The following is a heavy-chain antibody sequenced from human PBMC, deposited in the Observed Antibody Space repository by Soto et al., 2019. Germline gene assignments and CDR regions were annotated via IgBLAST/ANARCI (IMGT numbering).Heavy chain of an antibody. CDR3: AGGIVVVPAAISDWYFDL. J-gene: IGHJ2*01. D-gene: IGHD2-2*02. CDR2: ISSTSTII. CDR1: GFIFSSYS. V-gene: IGHV3-48*04. Sequence: GGSLRLSCTASGFIFSSYSMNWVRQAPGKGLEWVSYISSTSTIIYYADSVKGRFTISRDNAKNSLYLQMNSLRAEDTAVYYCAGGIVVVPAAISDWYFDLWGRGTLVTVSS.